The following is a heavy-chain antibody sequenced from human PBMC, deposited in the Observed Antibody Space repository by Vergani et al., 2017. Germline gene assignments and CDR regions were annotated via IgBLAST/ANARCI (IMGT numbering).Heavy chain of an antibody. J-gene: IGHJ4*02. Sequence: QLHLQESGPGLVKPSETLSLTCTVSGGSITSRSYYWGWIRQPPGKGLEWIGNIYHSGGYYHNPSLKGRVTISVDTSKNQFSLEVTSVTAADTAIYFCARTGGFILRYFHWSLWGQGTLVTVSS. CDR1: GGSITSRSYY. CDR2: IYHSGGY. CDR3: ARTGGFILRYFHWSL. D-gene: IGHD3-9*01. V-gene: IGHV4-39*01.